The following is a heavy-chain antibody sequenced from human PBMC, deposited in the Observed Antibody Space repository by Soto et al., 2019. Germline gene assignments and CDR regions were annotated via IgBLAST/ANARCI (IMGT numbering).Heavy chain of an antibody. Sequence: SETLSLTCAVSGGSISSGGYSWTWIRQPPGKGLEWIGYIYHSASTYYNPSLKSRVTISVDRSKNQFSLKLSSVTAADTAVYYCARGNVVAIDYWGQGTLVTVS. CDR3: ARGNVVAIDY. V-gene: IGHV4-30-2*01. J-gene: IGHJ4*02. CDR2: IYHSAST. CDR1: GGSISSGGYS. D-gene: IGHD2-21*01.